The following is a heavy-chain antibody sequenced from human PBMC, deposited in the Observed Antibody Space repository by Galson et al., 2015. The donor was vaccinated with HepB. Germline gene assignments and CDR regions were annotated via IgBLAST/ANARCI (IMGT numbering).Heavy chain of an antibody. CDR3: ARQPRYNWNDGDC. CDR2: IYYSGST. V-gene: IGHV4-59*08. D-gene: IGHD1-20*01. Sequence: SETLSLTCTVSGGSISSYYWSWIRQPPGKGLEWIGYIYYSGSTNYNPSLQSRVTISVDTSKNQFSLKLSSVTAADTAVYYCARQPRYNWNDGDCWGQGTLVTVSS. J-gene: IGHJ4*02. CDR1: GGSISSYY.